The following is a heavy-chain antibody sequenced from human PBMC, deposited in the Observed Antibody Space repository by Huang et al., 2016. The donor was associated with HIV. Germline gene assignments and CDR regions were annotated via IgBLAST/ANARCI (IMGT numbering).Heavy chain of an antibody. CDR1: GFIFSNYW. J-gene: IGHJ4*02. CDR3: ALSAYSYFRY. V-gene: IGHV3-74*01. D-gene: IGHD3-22*01. CDR2: ISGDGTIT. Sequence: VQLVESGGGLVQPGGSRRLSCAASGFIFSNYWMHWVRQAPGTGLMWVSRISGDGTITNYADSGKGRFTVSRDNAENTMSLQMNNLRVADTAVYYCALSAYSYFRYWGQGALVTVSS.